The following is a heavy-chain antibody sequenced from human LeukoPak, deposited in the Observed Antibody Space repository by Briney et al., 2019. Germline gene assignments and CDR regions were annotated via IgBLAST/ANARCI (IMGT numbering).Heavy chain of an antibody. CDR2: ISRNGGST. CDR3: ARVGDVDTFDY. Sequence: GGSLRLSCAASGLTFSSYAMHWVRQAPGKGLEYVSAISRNGGSTYYANSVKGRFTISRDNSKNTLYLQMGSLRAEDMAVYYCARVGDVDTFDYWGQGTLVTVSS. V-gene: IGHV3-64*01. J-gene: IGHJ4*02. CDR1: GLTFSSYA. D-gene: IGHD5-18*01.